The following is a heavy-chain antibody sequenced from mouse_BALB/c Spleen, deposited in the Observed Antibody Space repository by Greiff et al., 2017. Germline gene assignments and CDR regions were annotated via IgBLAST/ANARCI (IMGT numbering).Heavy chain of an antibody. Sequence: EVQLQQSGPGLVKPSQSLSLTCSVTGYSITSGYYWNWIRQFPGNKLEWMGYISYDGSNNYNPSLKNRISITRDTSKNQFFLKLNSVTTEDTATYYCARESGGYDEGGMDYWGQGTSVTVSS. V-gene: IGHV3-6*02. CDR2: ISYDGSN. J-gene: IGHJ4*01. CDR3: ARESGGYDEGGMDY. D-gene: IGHD2-2*01. CDR1: GYSITSGYY.